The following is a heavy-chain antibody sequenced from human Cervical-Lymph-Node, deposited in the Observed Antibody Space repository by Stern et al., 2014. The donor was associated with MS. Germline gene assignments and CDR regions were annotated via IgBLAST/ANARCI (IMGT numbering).Heavy chain of an antibody. V-gene: IGHV1-69*01. D-gene: IGHD1-20*01. CDR3: AREYNWNDRFYGMDV. Sequence: QMQLVQSGAEVKKPGSSVKVSCKASGGPFSTYAISWVRQAPGQGLEWMGGITPIVGTANYAQKFQGRVTITADESTSTAYMELSSLRSEDTAVYYCAREYNWNDRFYGMDVWGQGTTVTVSS. CDR1: GGPFSTYA. J-gene: IGHJ6*02. CDR2: ITPIVGTA.